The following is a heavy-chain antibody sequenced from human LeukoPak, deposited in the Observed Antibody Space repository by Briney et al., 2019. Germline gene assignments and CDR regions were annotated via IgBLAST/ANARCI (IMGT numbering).Heavy chain of an antibody. CDR3: ARGRKDYGDYYFDS. CDR2: ISAYNGNT. Sequence: ASVKVSCEASGYTFTSYGITWVRQAPGQGLEWMGWISAYNGNTNSAQKLQGRVTMTTDTSTSTAYMELRSLRSDDTAVYYCARGRKDYGDYYFDSWGQGTLVTASS. D-gene: IGHD4-17*01. CDR1: GYTFTSYG. J-gene: IGHJ4*02. V-gene: IGHV1-18*01.